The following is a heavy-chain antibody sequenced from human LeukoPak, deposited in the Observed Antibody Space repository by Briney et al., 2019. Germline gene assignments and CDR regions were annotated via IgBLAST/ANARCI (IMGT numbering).Heavy chain of an antibody. Sequence: ASVKVSCKASGYTFTGYYMHWVRQAPGQGLEWMGWINPNSGGTNYAQKFQGRVTMTRDTSISTAYMELSRLRSDDTAVYYCAREAGYSSGWGFDYWGQGTLVTVSS. J-gene: IGHJ4*02. CDR2: INPNSGGT. V-gene: IGHV1-2*02. CDR1: GYTFTGYY. CDR3: AREAGYSSGWGFDY. D-gene: IGHD6-19*01.